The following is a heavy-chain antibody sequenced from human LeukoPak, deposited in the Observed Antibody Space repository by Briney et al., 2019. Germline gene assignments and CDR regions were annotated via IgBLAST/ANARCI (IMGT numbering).Heavy chain of an antibody. CDR2: ISSSSSYI. V-gene: IGHV3-21*01. Sequence: PGGSLRLSCAASGFTFSSYEMNWVRQAPGKGLEWVSSISSSSSYIYYADSVKGRFTISRDNAKNSLYLQMNSLRAEDTAVYYCARRWLSYDAFDIWGQGTMVTVSS. CDR1: GFTFSSYE. J-gene: IGHJ3*02. CDR3: ARRWLSYDAFDI. D-gene: IGHD3-22*01.